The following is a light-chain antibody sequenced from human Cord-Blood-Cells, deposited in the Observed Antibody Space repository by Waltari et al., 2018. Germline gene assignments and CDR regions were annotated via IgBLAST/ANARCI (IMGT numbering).Light chain of an antibody. CDR3: QQYNNWPPWT. Sequence: EIVMTQSPATLSVSPGERATLSCRAMQSVSSNLAWYQQKPGQSPRLLIYGASTRATCIPARFSGSGAWTEFTLTISSREYEEFAVDYCQQYNNWPPWTFGQGTKVEIK. J-gene: IGKJ1*01. CDR1: QSVSSN. V-gene: IGKV3-15*01. CDR2: GAS.